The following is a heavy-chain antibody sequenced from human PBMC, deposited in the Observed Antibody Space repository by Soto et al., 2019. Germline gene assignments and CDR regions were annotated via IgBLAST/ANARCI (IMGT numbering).Heavy chain of an antibody. CDR1: GGSFSGYY. D-gene: IGHD3-22*01. CDR2: INHSGST. CDR3: ARNCYHSTDYPIDY. Sequence: ASETLCLTCAVYGGSFSGYYWSWIRQPPGKGLEWIGEINHSGSTNYNPSLKSRVTISVDTSKNQFSLKLSSVPAADTAVYYCARNCYHSTDYPIDYWGQRPLVALSS. J-gene: IGHJ4*02. V-gene: IGHV4-34*01.